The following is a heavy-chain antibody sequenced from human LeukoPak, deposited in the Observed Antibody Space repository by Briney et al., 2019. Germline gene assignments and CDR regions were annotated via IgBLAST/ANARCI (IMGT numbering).Heavy chain of an antibody. J-gene: IGHJ4*02. Sequence: ASVKVSCKASGYTFTSYYMHWVRQAPGQGLEWMGIINPSGGSTSYAQKFQGRVTMTRDMSTSTVYMELSSLRSEDTAVYYCAREFAGRITMVRATLYYFDCWGQGTLVTVSS. CDR2: INPSGGST. D-gene: IGHD3-10*01. V-gene: IGHV1-46*01. CDR1: GYTFTSYY. CDR3: AREFAGRITMVRATLYYFDC.